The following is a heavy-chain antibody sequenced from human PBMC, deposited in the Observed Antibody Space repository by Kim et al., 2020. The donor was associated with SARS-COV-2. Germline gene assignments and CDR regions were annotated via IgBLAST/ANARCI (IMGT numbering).Heavy chain of an antibody. V-gene: IGHV4-61*02. CDR3: ARSAAGIAVAVS. J-gene: IGHJ5*02. Sequence: SETLSLTCTVSGGSISSGSYYWSWIRQPAGKGLEWIGRIYTNGSTNYNPSLKSRVTISVDTSKNQFSLKLSSVTAADTAVYYCARSAAGIAVAVSWGQGTLVTVSS. CDR1: GGSISSGSYY. CDR2: IYTNGST. D-gene: IGHD6-19*01.